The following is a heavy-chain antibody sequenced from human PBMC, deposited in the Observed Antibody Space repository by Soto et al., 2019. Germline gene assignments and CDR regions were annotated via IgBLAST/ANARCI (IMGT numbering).Heavy chain of an antibody. CDR1: GGTFSSYA. Sequence: QVQLVQSGAEVKKPGSSVKVSCKASGGTFSSYAISWVRQAPGQGLEWMGGIIPIFGTANYAQKFQGRVTMTADESTSTAYMELSSLRPEYTAVYYCARDLYSSSWYGSYYYYGMDVWGQGTTVTVSS. CDR3: ARDLYSSSWYGSYYYYGMDV. CDR2: IIPIFGTA. V-gene: IGHV1-69*01. D-gene: IGHD6-13*01. J-gene: IGHJ6*02.